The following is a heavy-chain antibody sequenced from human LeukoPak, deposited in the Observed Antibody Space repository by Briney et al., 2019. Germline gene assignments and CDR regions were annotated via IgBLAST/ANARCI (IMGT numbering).Heavy chain of an antibody. J-gene: IGHJ5*02. CDR1: GGSISSYY. CDR3: ARERGVYGSGSYYNYNWFDP. Sequence: PSETLSLTCTVSGGSISSYYWSWIRQPPGKGLEWIGYIYYSGSTNYNPSLKSRVTISVDTSKNQFSLKLSSVTAADTAVYYCARERGVYGSGSYYNYNWFDPWGQGTLVTVSS. CDR2: IYYSGST. V-gene: IGHV4-59*01. D-gene: IGHD3-10*01.